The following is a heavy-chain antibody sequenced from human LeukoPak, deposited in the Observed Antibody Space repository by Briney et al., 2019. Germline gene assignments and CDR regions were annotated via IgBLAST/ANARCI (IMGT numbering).Heavy chain of an antibody. CDR3: ASPGSYCIGGSCFDY. V-gene: IGHV3-74*01. Sequence: PGGSLRLSCAASGFTFSSYLVHWVRQAPGKGLVWVSRINSDGSSTNYADSVKGRFTISRDNAKNTLYLQMNSLRAEDTAVYYCASPGSYCIGGSCFDYWGQGTLVTVSS. D-gene: IGHD2-15*01. CDR1: GFTFSSYL. J-gene: IGHJ4*02. CDR2: INSDGSST.